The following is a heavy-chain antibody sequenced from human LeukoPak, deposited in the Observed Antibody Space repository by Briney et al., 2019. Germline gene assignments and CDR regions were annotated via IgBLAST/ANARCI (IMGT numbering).Heavy chain of an antibody. D-gene: IGHD2-15*01. J-gene: IGHJ5*02. CDR1: GFTLSSYS. Sequence: GRCLRLSCAASGFTLSSYSMNCVRQAPGKGLEWVSSISSNSSYLYYADSVKGRFTISRDNAKNSVYLQMNSLRAEDTAVYYCARDRLLHCSGGSYCIGWFDPWGQGTLVTVSS. V-gene: IGHV3-21*01. CDR3: ARDRLLHCSGGSYCIGWFDP. CDR2: ISSNSSYL.